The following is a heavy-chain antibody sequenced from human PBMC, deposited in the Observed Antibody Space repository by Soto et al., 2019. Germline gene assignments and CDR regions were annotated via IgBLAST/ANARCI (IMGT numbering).Heavy chain of an antibody. CDR1: GFTFSDYY. Sequence: PGGSLRLSCAASGFTFSDYYMSWIRQAPGKGLEWVSYISSSSSYTNYADSVKGRFTISRDNAKNSLYLQMNSLRAEDTAVYYCARDSTDSSGYYAPFDYWGQGTLVTVSS. CDR3: ARDSTDSSGYYAPFDY. J-gene: IGHJ4*02. D-gene: IGHD3-22*01. V-gene: IGHV3-11*06. CDR2: ISSSSSYT.